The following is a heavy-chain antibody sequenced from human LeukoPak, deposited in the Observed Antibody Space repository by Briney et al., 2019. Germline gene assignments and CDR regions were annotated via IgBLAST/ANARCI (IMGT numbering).Heavy chain of an antibody. CDR1: GDSVSSNSAA. D-gene: IGHD4-17*01. Sequence: SQTLSLTCAISGDSVSSNSAAWNWIRQSPSRGLEWLGRTYYRSKWYNDYAVSVKSRITINPDTSKNQFSLQLNSVTPEDTAVYYCARVFDYGDHRKNYFDYWGQGTLVTVSS. CDR3: ARVFDYGDHRKNYFDY. CDR2: TYYRSKWYN. J-gene: IGHJ4*02. V-gene: IGHV6-1*01.